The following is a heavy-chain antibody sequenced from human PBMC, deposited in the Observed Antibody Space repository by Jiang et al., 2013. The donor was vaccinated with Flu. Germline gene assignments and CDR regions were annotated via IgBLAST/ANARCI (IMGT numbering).Heavy chain of an antibody. CDR1: GGSISSGGYY. V-gene: IGHV4-31*03. CDR3: ARGIGRKENYCTNGVCLWFDP. Sequence: PGLVKPSQTLSLTCTVSGGSISSGGYYWSWIRQHPGKGLEWIGYIYYSGSTYYNPSLKSRVTISVDTSKNQFSLKLSSVTAADTAVYYCARGIGRKENYCTNGVCLWFDPWGQGTLVTVSS. D-gene: IGHD2-8*01. J-gene: IGHJ5*02. CDR2: IYYSGST.